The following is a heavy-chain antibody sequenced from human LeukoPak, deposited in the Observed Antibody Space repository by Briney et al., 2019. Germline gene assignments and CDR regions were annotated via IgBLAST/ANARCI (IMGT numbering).Heavy chain of an antibody. Sequence: GGSLRLSCAASGFPFSSYGMHWVRQAPGKGLEWVACLVYDERNDYANSVKGRFTISRDNSKNTLYLQMDNLRVDDTAVYYCARDLSAAYDFWGQGILVTVSS. D-gene: IGHD2-21*01. CDR2: LVYDERN. J-gene: IGHJ4*02. V-gene: IGHV3-30*02. CDR1: GFPFSSYG. CDR3: ARDLSAAYDF.